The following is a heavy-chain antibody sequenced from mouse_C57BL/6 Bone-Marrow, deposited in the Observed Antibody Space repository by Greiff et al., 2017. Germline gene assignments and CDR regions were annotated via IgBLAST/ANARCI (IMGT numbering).Heavy chain of an antibody. J-gene: IGHJ1*03. V-gene: IGHV1-85*01. D-gene: IGHD1-1*01. CDR2: IYPRDGST. Sequence: QVQLKESGPELVKPGASVKLSCKASGYTFTSYDINWVKQRPGQGLEWIGWIYPRDGSTKYNEKFKGKATLTVDTSSSTAYLQLSSLTSEDTAVYYCTPFYYGSSYWYFDVWGTGTTVTVSS. CDR1: GYTFTSYD. CDR3: TPFYYGSSYWYFDV.